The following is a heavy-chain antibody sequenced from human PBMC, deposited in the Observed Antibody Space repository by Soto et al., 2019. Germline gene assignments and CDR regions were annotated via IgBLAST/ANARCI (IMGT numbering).Heavy chain of an antibody. J-gene: IGHJ4*02. CDR2: IYSGGST. CDR1: GFTVSTKY. CDR3: ARDPWAADY. D-gene: IGHD3-16*01. Sequence: EVQVVESGGGLVQPGGSLRLSCAASGFTVSTKYMSWVRQAPGKGLEWVSVIYSGGSTFYADSVRGRFTISRDNSKNTVNLQMNILRAEDTAVYYCARDPWAADYWGQGTLVNVSS. V-gene: IGHV3-66*01.